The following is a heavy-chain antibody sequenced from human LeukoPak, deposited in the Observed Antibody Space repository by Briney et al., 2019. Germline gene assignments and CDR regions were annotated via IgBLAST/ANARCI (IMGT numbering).Heavy chain of an antibody. V-gene: IGHV5-51*01. J-gene: IGHJ5*02. CDR1: GYSFTSYW. CDR3: ARQATVTTFLFDP. D-gene: IGHD4-17*01. Sequence: GESLKISCKGSGYSFTSYWIGWVRQMPGKGLEWMGIIYPGDSDTRYSPSFQGQATISADKSISTAYLQWSSLKASDTAMYYCARQATVTTFLFDPWGQGNLVTVSS. CDR2: IYPGDSDT.